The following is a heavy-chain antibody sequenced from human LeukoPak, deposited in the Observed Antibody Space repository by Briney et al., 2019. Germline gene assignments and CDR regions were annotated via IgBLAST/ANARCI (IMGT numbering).Heavy chain of an antibody. V-gene: IGHV4-31*03. Sequence: PSETLSLTCTVSGGSISSGGYYWSWIRQHPGKGLEWIGYIYYSGSTYYNPSLKSRVTISVDTSKNQFSLKLCSVTAADTAFYYCARAYTSSCRWFDPWGQGTLVTVSS. D-gene: IGHD6-13*01. CDR1: GGSISSGGYY. CDR3: ARAYTSSCRWFDP. CDR2: IYYSGST. J-gene: IGHJ5*02.